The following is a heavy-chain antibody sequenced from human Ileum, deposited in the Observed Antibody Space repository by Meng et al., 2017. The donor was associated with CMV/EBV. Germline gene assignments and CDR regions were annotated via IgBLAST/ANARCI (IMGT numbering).Heavy chain of an antibody. CDR3: ARGLFRYPAYFDL. CDR1: GGSLRGHY. D-gene: IGHD3-16*02. V-gene: IGHV4-34*01. CDR2: INHVGRT. J-gene: IGHJ4*02. Sequence: VQLTDGGRGLLKPSETLSLTCAFYGGSLRGHYCNWIRQSPGNGLQWIAEINHVGRTNSNPSLASRVTISQDTSKNQCSLKLNSVTVADSAVYYCARGLFRYPAYFDLWGQGTLVTVSS.